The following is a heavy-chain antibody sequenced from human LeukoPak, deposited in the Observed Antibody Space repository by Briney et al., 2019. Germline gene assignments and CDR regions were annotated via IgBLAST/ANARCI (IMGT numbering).Heavy chain of an antibody. CDR2: ISSSGSFI. CDR1: GFTFSSYW. CDR3: ARDLRYCSSASCSENGAFDI. D-gene: IGHD2-2*01. J-gene: IGHJ3*02. Sequence: GGSLRLSCSASGFTFSSYWMTWVRQAPGEGLEWVSSISSSGSFIYYADSVKGRFTISRDNARNSLFLQMNSLRAEDTAVYYCARDLRYCSSASCSENGAFDIWGQGTMVTVSS. V-gene: IGHV3-21*01.